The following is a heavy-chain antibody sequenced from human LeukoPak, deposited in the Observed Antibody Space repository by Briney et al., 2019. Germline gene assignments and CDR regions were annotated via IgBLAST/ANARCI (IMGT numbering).Heavy chain of an antibody. D-gene: IGHD2-2*01. CDR3: AKDFSTSSASFDY. V-gene: IGHV3-30*18. CDR1: GFTVSRHG. Sequence: GGSLRLSCAASGFTVSRHGMHWVRQAPGKGLEWMAFISYDGSEKYYADSVKGRFTISRDNSKTTLFLQMDSLRTEDTAVYYCAKDFSTSSASFDYWGQGTLVTVSS. CDR2: ISYDGSEK. J-gene: IGHJ4*02.